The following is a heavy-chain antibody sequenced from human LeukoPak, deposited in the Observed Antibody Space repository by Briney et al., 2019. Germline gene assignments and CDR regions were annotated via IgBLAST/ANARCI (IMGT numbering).Heavy chain of an antibody. Sequence: SETLSLTCAVSGGSISSGGYSWSWIRQPPGKGLEWIGYIYHSGSTYYNPSLKSRVTISVDRSKNQFSLKLSSVTAADTAVYYCAREDLRRSGYAFDIWGQGTMVTVSS. D-gene: IGHD4-17*01. CDR1: GGSISSGGYS. V-gene: IGHV4-30-2*01. CDR3: AREDLRRSGYAFDI. CDR2: IYHSGST. J-gene: IGHJ3*02.